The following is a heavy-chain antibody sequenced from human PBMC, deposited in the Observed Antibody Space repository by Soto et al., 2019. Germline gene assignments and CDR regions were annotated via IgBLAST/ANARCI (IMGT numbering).Heavy chain of an antibody. CDR1: GGSISSYY. CDR2: IYYSGST. CDR3: ARGGPANWFDP. Sequence: PSETLSLTCTVSGGSISSYYWSWIRQPPGKGLEWIGYIYYSGSTNYNPSLKSRVTISVDTSKNQFSLKLSSVTAADTAVYYCARGGPANWFDPWGQGTLVTVSS. J-gene: IGHJ5*02. V-gene: IGHV4-59*01. D-gene: IGHD2-2*01.